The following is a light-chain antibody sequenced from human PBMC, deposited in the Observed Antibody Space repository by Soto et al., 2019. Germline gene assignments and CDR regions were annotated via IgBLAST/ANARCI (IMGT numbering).Light chain of an antibody. CDR2: AAS. Sequence: EIVMTQSPATLSVSPGERATLSCRASQRVSSHLAWYQQRPGQAPRLLIYAASTRATGIPVRFSGSGSETDFTLTISRLEPEDFAVYYCQHYGSSPITFGQGTRLEIK. V-gene: IGKV3-20*01. CDR1: QRVSSH. CDR3: QHYGSSPIT. J-gene: IGKJ5*01.